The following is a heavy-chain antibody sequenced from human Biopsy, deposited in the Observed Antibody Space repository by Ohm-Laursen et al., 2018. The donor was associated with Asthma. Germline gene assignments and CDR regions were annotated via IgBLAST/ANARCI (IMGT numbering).Heavy chain of an antibody. Sequence: ASVTVSCKTYGHTFNSAGITWARQAAGQGLEWMGWISVYNGNTKVAQKLQDRVTMITDTSTSTAYMELRSLRSDDTAVYFCARAVDYSHYYGIDVWGQGTTVTVS. D-gene: IGHD3-10*01. CDR1: GHTFNSAG. V-gene: IGHV1-18*01. CDR2: ISVYNGNT. J-gene: IGHJ6*02. CDR3: ARAVDYSHYYGIDV.